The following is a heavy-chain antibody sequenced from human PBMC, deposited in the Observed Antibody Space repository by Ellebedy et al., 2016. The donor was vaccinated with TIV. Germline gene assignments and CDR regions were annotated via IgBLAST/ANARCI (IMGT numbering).Heavy chain of an antibody. J-gene: IGHJ4*02. CDR2: INPNSGGT. Sequence: AASVKVSCKASGYTFTGYYMHWVRQAPGQGLEWMGWINPNSGGTNYAQKFQGRVTMTRDTSISTAYMELRSLRSDDTAVYYCGGGSGSYPDYWGQGTLVTVSS. CDR3: GGGSGSYPDY. D-gene: IGHD3-10*01. CDR1: GYTFTGYY. V-gene: IGHV1-2*02.